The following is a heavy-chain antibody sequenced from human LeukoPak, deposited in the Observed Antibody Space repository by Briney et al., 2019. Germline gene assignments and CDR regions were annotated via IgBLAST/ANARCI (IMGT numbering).Heavy chain of an antibody. CDR3: ARDPGVVAFHYFDY. D-gene: IGHD3-3*01. CDR2: IGGLGGST. CDR1: GFTFSSHA. J-gene: IGHJ4*02. V-gene: IGHV3-23*01. Sequence: GGSLRLSCAASGFTFSSHAMGWVRQAPGKGLEWVSGIGGLGGSTYYAGSMKGRFTISRDNSQNTLYLHMNSLRAGDTAVYYCARDPGVVAFHYFDYWGQGSLVTVSS.